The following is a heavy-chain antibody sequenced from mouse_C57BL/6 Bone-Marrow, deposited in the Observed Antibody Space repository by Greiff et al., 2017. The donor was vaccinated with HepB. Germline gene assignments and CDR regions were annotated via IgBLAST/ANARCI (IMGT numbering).Heavy chain of an antibody. CDR3: ERIITTVGRRTYYAMDY. D-gene: IGHD1-1*01. J-gene: IGHJ4*01. V-gene: IGHV5-15*01. CDR1: GFTFSDYG. Sequence: EVQLQQSGGGLVQPGGSLKLSCAASGFTFSDYGMAWVRQAPRKGPEWVAFISNLAYSIYYADTVTGRFTIARENAKNTLYLEMSSLRSEDTAMYYCERIITTVGRRTYYAMDYWGQGTSVTVSS. CDR2: ISNLAYSI.